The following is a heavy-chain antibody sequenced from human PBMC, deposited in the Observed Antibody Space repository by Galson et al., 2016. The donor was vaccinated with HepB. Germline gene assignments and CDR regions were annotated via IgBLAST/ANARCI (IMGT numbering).Heavy chain of an antibody. CDR1: GGSISSRNW. D-gene: IGHD4-17*01. CDR2: IYHSGTT. V-gene: IGHV4-4*02. CDR3: TIWGGGSVTTSGFDY. J-gene: IGHJ4*02. Sequence: SETLSLTCAVSGGSISSRNWWTWVRQAPGKGLEWIGEIYHSGTTNYNPSLKSPVTISVDKSKNQFSLKLSSVTAADTAVYYCTIWGGGSVTTSGFDYWGQGTLVTVSS.